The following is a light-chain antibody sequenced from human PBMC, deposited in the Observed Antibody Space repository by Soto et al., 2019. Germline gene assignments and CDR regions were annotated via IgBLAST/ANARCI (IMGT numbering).Light chain of an antibody. V-gene: IGLV9-49*01. CDR1: SGYSNYK. CDR3: GADHGSGSNFVSRWV. CDR2: VGTGGIVG. Sequence: QSVLTQPPSASASLGASVTLTCTLSSGYSNYKVDWYQQRPGKGPRFVMRVGTGGIVGSKGDGIPDRFSVLGSGLNRYLTIKNIQEEDESDYHCGADHGSGSNFVSRWVFGGGTQLTVL. J-gene: IGLJ3*02.